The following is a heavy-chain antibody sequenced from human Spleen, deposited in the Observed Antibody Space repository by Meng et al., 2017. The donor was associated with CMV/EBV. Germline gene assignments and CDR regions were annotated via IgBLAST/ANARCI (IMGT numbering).Heavy chain of an antibody. CDR3: ASHDFWSGNRDY. D-gene: IGHD3-3*01. J-gene: IGHJ4*02. V-gene: IGHV3-30-3*01. Sequence: GESLKISCAASGFTFSSYAMHWVRQAPGKGLEWVAVISYDGSNKYYADSVKGRFTISRDNSKNTLYLQMNSLRAEDTAVYYCASHDFWSGNRDYWGQGALVTVSS. CDR1: GFTFSSYA. CDR2: ISYDGSNK.